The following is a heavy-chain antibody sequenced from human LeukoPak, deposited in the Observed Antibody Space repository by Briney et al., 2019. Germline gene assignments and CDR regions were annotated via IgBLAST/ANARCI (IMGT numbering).Heavy chain of an antibody. CDR3: ARGSVWQYGSGSYLDWFDP. V-gene: IGHV4-59*01. CDR1: GGSISSYY. D-gene: IGHD3-10*01. Sequence: SETLSLTCTVSGGSISSYYWSWIRQPPGKGLEWIGYIYYSGSTNYNPSLKSRVTISVDTSKNQFSLKLSPVTAADTAVYYCARGSVWQYGSGSYLDWFDPWGQGTLVTVSS. J-gene: IGHJ5*02. CDR2: IYYSGST.